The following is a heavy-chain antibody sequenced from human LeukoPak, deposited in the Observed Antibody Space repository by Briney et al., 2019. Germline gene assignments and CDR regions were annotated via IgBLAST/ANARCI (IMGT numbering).Heavy chain of an antibody. Sequence: SETLSLTCTVSGGSLSTYYWVWIRQPPGKGLEWIGYIHTSGSSNQNPSLKRRVTIPLDTSRNEYALRLSSFTAADTAVYLCERLAAGVHLGAFDIWGQGTIVTVSS. CDR2: IHTSGSS. J-gene: IGHJ3*02. D-gene: IGHD3-10*01. V-gene: IGHV4-4*09. CDR1: GGSLSTYY. CDR3: ERLAAGVHLGAFDI.